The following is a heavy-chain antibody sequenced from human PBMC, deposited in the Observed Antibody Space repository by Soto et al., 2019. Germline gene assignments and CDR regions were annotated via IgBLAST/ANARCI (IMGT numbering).Heavy chain of an antibody. CDR2: IYSGGST. J-gene: IGHJ3*02. Sequence: PGGSLRLSCAASGFTVSSNYMSWVRQAPGKGLEWVSVIYSGGSTYYADSVKGRFTISRDHSKNTLYLQMNSLRAADTAVYYCAKDRDIVVVVAADDAFDIWGQGTMVTVSS. D-gene: IGHD2-15*01. V-gene: IGHV3-53*01. CDR1: GFTVSSNY. CDR3: AKDRDIVVVVAADDAFDI.